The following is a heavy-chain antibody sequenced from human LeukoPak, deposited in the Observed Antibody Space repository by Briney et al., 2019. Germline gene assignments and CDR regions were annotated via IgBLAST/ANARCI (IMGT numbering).Heavy chain of an antibody. D-gene: IGHD1-14*01. J-gene: IGHJ4*02. CDR3: ARCAPGLSYFDY. V-gene: IGHV3-23*01. CDR2: ISGSGGST. CDR1: GFTFSSYA. Sequence: GGSLRLSCAASGFTFSSYAMSWVRQAPGKGLEWVSAISGSGGSTYYADSVKGRFTISRDNFKNTLYVQINSLSAEDTAVYYCARCAPGLSYFDYWGQGTLVTVSS.